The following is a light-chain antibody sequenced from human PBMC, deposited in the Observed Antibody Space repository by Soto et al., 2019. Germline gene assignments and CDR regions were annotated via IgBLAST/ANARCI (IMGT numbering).Light chain of an antibody. V-gene: IGLV2-23*01. CDR1: SGDVGAYNL. CDR3: CSYAGGNAWV. CDR2: EDN. Sequence: QSALTQPASVSGSPGQSITISCSGSSGDVGAYNLVSWHQQHPGKAPRLIIFEDNKRPSGVSYRFSGSKSANTASLTIAGLQAEDEGDYYCCSYAGGNAWVFGGGTKLTVL. J-gene: IGLJ3*02.